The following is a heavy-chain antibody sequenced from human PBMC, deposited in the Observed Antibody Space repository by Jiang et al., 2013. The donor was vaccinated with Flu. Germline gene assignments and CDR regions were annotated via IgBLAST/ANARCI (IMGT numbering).Heavy chain of an antibody. CDR2: FDPEDGET. D-gene: IGHD2-8*01. CDR3: ARGQIMNYFYYFGTDV. J-gene: IGHJ6*04. CDR1: GYTLTELS. Sequence: GAEVKKPGASVKVSCKVSGYTLTELSMHWVRQAPGKGLEWMGGFDPEDGETIYAQKFQGRVTMTEDTSTATAYMELRSLRSDDTAVYYCARGQIMNYFYYFGTDVWGKGTTVTVST. V-gene: IGHV1-24*01.